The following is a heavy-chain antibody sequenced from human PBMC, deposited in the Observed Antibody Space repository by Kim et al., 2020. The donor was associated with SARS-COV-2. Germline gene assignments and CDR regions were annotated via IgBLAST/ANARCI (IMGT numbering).Heavy chain of an antibody. CDR3: ARDRNYYDSSGYYYPRCYYYYGMDV. D-gene: IGHD3-22*01. J-gene: IGHJ6*02. V-gene: IGHV3-30-3*01. Sequence: GGSLRLSCAASGFTFSSYAMHWVRQAPGKGLEWVAVISYDGSNKYYADSVKGRFTISRDNSKNTLYLQMNSLRAEDTAVYYCARDRNYYDSSGYYYPRCYYYYGMDVWGQGTTVTVSS. CDR1: GFTFSSYA. CDR2: ISYDGSNK.